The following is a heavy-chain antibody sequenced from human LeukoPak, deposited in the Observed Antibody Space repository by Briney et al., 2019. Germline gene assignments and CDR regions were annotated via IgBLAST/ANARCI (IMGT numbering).Heavy chain of an antibody. Sequence: PGGSLRHSCAASGFTFSSYGMHWVRQAPGKGLEWVAFIRYDGSNKYYADSVKGRFTISRDNSKNTLYLQMNSLRAEDTAVYYCAKTYSSSRRQYYFDYWGQGTLVTVSS. CDR1: GFTFSSYG. CDR2: IRYDGSNK. V-gene: IGHV3-30*02. D-gene: IGHD6-13*01. CDR3: AKTYSSSRRQYYFDY. J-gene: IGHJ4*02.